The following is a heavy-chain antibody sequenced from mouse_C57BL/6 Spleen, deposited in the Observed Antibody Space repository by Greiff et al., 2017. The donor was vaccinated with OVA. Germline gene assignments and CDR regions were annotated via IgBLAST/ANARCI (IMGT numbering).Heavy chain of an antibody. CDR2: IDPEDGET. CDR1: GFNIKDYY. CDR3: ARPYYGSYWYFDV. V-gene: IGHV14-2*01. D-gene: IGHD1-1*01. J-gene: IGHJ1*03. Sequence: VQLQQSGAELVKPGASVKLSCTASGFNIKDYYMHWVKQRTEQGLEWIGRIDPEDGETKYAPKFQGKATITADTSSNTADLQLSSLTSEDTAVYYCARPYYGSYWYFDVWGTGTTVTVSS.